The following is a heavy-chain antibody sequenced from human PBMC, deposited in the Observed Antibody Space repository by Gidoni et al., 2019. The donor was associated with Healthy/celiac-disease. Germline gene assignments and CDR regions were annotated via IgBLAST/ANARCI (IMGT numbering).Heavy chain of an antibody. CDR2: ISYDGSNK. CDR3: ARSHRPAYCSGGSCYSGFDY. V-gene: IGHV3-30-3*01. J-gene: IGHJ4*02. Sequence: GLEWVAVISYDGSNKYYADSVKGRFTISRDNSKNTLYLQMNSLRAEDTAVYYCARSHRPAYCSGGSCYSGFDYWGQGTLVTVSS. D-gene: IGHD2-15*01.